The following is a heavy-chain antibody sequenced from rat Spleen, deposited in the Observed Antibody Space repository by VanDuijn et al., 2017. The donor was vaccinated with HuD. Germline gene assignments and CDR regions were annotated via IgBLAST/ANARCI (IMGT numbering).Heavy chain of an antibody. CDR3: TTRPYYSSLNWFPY. CDR2: ISSDGGNT. J-gene: IGHJ3*01. Sequence: EVQLVESDGGLVQPGRSMKLSCAASGFTFSNYHMAWVRQAPTKGLEWVATISSDGGNTYYRDSVKGRFTISRDNAKSTLYLQMDSLRSEDTATYYCTTRPYYSSLNWFPYWGQGTLVTVSS. V-gene: IGHV5-25*01. D-gene: IGHD1-2*01. CDR1: GFTFSNYH.